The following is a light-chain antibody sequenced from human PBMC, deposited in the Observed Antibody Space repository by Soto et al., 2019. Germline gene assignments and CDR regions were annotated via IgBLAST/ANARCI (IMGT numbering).Light chain of an antibody. CDR2: RDS. CDR3: QVWDSSTYV. J-gene: IGLJ1*01. Sequence: SYELTQPLSVSVDLGQTARITCGGNNIGSKNVHWYQQKPGQAPVLVIYRDSNRPSGIPERFSVSNSGNTATLTISRAQAGDEADYYCQVWDSSTYVFGTGTKLTVL. CDR1: NIGSKN. V-gene: IGLV3-9*01.